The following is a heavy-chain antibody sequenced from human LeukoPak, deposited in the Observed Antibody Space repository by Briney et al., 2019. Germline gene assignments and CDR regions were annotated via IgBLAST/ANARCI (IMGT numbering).Heavy chain of an antibody. D-gene: IGHD6-13*01. Sequence: GGSLRLSCAASGFTFSSYSMNWVRQAPGKGLEWVSVIYSGGSTYYADSVKGRFTISRDNSKNTLYLQMNSLRAEDTAVYYCARDRIAAAGDYFDYWGQGTLVTVSS. CDR3: ARDRIAAAGDYFDY. J-gene: IGHJ4*02. CDR2: IYSGGST. CDR1: GFTFSSYS. V-gene: IGHV3-53*01.